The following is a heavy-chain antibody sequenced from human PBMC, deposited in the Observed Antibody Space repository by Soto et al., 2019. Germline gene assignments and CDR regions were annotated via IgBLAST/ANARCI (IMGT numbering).Heavy chain of an antibody. D-gene: IGHD2-15*01. J-gene: IGHJ4*02. CDR1: GFTFSSYA. V-gene: IGHV3-64*01. CDR3: ARDLGIWSPVNNFDY. CDR2: ISSNGGST. Sequence: EVQLVESGGGLVQPGGSLRLSCAASGFTFSSYAMHWVRQAPGKGLEYVSAISSNGGSTYYANSVKGRFTISRDNSKNTLYLQMGSLRAEDMAVYYCARDLGIWSPVNNFDYWGQGTLVTVSS.